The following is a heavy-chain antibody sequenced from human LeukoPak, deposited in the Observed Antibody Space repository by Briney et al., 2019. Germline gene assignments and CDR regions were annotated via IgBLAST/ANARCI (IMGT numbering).Heavy chain of an antibody. CDR2: IWYDGNKK. D-gene: IGHD2-2*01. J-gene: IGHJ4*02. CDR3: ARGQLLFDY. CDR1: GFTFSSYA. Sequence: PGRSLRLSCAASGFTFSSYAMHWVRQAPGKGLEWVAVIWYDGNKKYYADSVKGRFTISRDNSKNTLYLQMNSLRAEDTAVYYCARGQLLFDYWGQGTLVTVSS. V-gene: IGHV3-33*08.